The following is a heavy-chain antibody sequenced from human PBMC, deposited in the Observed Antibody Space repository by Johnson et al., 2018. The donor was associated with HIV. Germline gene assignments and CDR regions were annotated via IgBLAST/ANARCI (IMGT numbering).Heavy chain of an antibody. V-gene: IGHV3-30*02. CDR3: ARGGPLTMVQDALDT. Sequence: QVQLLESGGGVVQPGGSLRLSCAASGFTFSSYGMHLVRQAPGKGLEWVAFIRYDGSNKYYADSVKGRFTISRDNSKNTLYLQMNSLTAEDTAVYFCARGGPLTMVQDALDTWGQGTMVIVSA. CDR2: IRYDGSNK. D-gene: IGHD3-10*01. J-gene: IGHJ3*02. CDR1: GFTFSSYG.